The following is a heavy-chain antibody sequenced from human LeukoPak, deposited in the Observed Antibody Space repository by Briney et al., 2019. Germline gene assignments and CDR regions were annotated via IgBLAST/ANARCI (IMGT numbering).Heavy chain of an antibody. CDR2: INTNTGNP. J-gene: IGHJ4*02. D-gene: IGHD5-12*01. CDR1: GYTFTGYY. Sequence: ASVKVSCKASGYTFTGYYIHWVRQAPGQGLEWMGWINTNTGNPTYAQGFTGRFVFSLDTSVSTAYLQISSLKTEDTAVYYCARGGLWIDYWGQGTLVTVSS. V-gene: IGHV7-4-1*02. CDR3: ARGGLWIDY.